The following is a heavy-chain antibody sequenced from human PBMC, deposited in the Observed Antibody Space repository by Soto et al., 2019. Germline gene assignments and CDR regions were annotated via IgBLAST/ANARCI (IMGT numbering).Heavy chain of an antibody. CDR3: ARGTLTSIDMVDY. V-gene: IGHV3-74*01. D-gene: IGHD2-21*01. CDR1: GFTFSSYW. Sequence: GSLRLSCAASGFTFSSYWMHWVRQGPGKGLVWVSRISGAGTRTNYADSVRGRFTVSRDNAKNTLYLQINSLTAEDTAVYYCARGTLTSIDMVDYWGQGTLVTVSS. J-gene: IGHJ4*02. CDR2: ISGAGTRT.